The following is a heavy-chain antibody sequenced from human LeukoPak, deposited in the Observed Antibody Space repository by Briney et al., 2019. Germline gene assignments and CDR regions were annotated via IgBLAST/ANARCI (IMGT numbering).Heavy chain of an antibody. CDR2: INQDGSKK. D-gene: IGHD1-26*01. Sequence: GGSLRLSCAASGFTFNTHWMNWVRQAPGKGLEWVANINQDGSKKYYVDSVKGRFTISRDNAKNSLYLQMNSLRAEDTAMYYRARDPDQIVGANFDYWGQGTLVTVSS. CDR3: ARDPDQIVGANFDY. CDR1: GFTFNTHW. J-gene: IGHJ4*02. V-gene: IGHV3-7*01.